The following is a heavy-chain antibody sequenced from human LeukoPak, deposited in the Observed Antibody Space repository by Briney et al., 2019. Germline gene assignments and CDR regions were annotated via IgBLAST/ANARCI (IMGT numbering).Heavy chain of an antibody. V-gene: IGHV5-51*01. CDR2: IYPDDSDT. CDR3: ASRVRIIGMSIEAFDV. Sequence: GESLKISCKGSGDSFIDYSISWVRQMPGKGLEWMGIIYPDDSDTRYSPSSQGQVTISVDKSISTAYLHWSSLKASDTAMYYRASRVRIIGMSIEAFDVGGQGTMVTVSS. D-gene: IGHD1-14*01. CDR1: GDSFIDYS. J-gene: IGHJ3*01.